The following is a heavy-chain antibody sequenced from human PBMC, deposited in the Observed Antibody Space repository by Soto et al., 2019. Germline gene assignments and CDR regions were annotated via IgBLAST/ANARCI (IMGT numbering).Heavy chain of an antibody. CDR2: IYYSGST. J-gene: IGHJ4*02. CDR3: VSWVSAHFDS. CDR1: GGSISSGGYY. V-gene: IGHV4-31*03. Sequence: SETLSLTCTVSGGSISSGGYYWSWIRQHPGKGLEWIGYIYYSGSTYYNPSLKSRVTISVDTVDLQMNSLRVEDTAVYYCVSWVSAHFDSWGQGTLVTVSS. D-gene: IGHD6-13*01.